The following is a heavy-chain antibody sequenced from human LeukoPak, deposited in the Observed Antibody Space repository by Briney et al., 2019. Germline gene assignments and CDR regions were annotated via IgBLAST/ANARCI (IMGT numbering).Heavy chain of an antibody. J-gene: IGHJ4*02. V-gene: IGHV3-30*18. CDR2: ISYDGSNK. D-gene: IGHD3-22*01. CDR3: SKGEYYYDSSGYSH. Sequence: PGGSLRLSCAASGFTFSSYGMHWVRQAPGKGLEWVAVISYDGSNKYYADSVKGRFTISRYNSKNTLYLQSDMRRAEERAVYYCSKGEYYYDSSGYSHWGPGTLVPVSS. CDR1: GFTFSSYG.